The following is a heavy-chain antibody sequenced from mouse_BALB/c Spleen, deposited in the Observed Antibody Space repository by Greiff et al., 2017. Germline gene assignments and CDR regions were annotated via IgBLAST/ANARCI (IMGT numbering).Heavy chain of an antibody. CDR3: ASVAARATFAY. V-gene: IGHV2-9*02. J-gene: IGHJ3*01. Sequence: VKLMESGPGLVAPSQSLSITCTVSGFSLTSYGVHWVRQPPGKGLEWLGVIWAGGSTNYNSALMSRLSISKDNSKSQVFLKMNSLQTDDTAMYYCASVAARATFAYWGQGTLVTVSA. CDR2: IWAGGST. CDR1: GFSLTSYG. D-gene: IGHD3-1*01.